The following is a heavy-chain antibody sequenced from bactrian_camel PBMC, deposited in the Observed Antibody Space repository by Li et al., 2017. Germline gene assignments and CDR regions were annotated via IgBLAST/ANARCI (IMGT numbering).Heavy chain of an antibody. Sequence: VQLVESGGGSVQAGGSLRLSCAASPYTRTTTVMAWFRQTPEKGQREGIAAVIDGGIKTYYDDSVKGRFAISLHSAKNMVYPQMNSLKPEDTAMYYCVADRRQCNFGGIMVEAQFNSWGQGTQVTVS. V-gene: IGHV3S31*01. CDR3: VADRRQCNFGGIMVEAQFNS. CDR1: PYTRTTTV. D-gene: IGHD2*01. CDR2: VIDGGIKT. J-gene: IGHJ6*01.